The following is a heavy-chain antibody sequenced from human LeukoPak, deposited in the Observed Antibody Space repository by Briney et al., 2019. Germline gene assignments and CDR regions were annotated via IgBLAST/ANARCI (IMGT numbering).Heavy chain of an antibody. CDR3: ALGYCSGGSCYPYDY. J-gene: IGHJ4*02. Sequence: ASVTVSCTASGYTFTSYAMHWVRQAPGQRLEWMGWINAGNGNTKYSQKFQGRVTITRDTSASTAYMELSSLRSEDTAVYYCALGYCSGGSCYPYDYWGQGTLVTVSS. CDR2: INAGNGNT. V-gene: IGHV1-3*01. D-gene: IGHD2-15*01. CDR1: GYTFTSYA.